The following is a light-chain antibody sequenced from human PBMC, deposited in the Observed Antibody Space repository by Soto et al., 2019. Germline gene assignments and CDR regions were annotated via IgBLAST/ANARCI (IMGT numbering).Light chain of an antibody. J-gene: IGKJ1*01. V-gene: IGKV1-27*01. CDR3: QKYNSAPRT. CDR1: QGISNY. CDR2: AAS. Sequence: DIQMTHSASSLSASVGDRVTITCRASQGISNYLAWYQQKPGKVPKLLIYAASTLQSGVPSRFSGSGSGTDFTLTISSLQPEDVATYYCQKYNSAPRTFGQRTKVDIK.